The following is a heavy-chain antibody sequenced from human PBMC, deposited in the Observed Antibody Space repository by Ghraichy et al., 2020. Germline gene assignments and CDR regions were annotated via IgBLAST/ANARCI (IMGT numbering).Heavy chain of an antibody. CDR2: ISSSSIYI. J-gene: IGHJ5*02. CDR3: ARDLVVVVTAPEFDP. Sequence: GGSLRLSCAASGFTFSSYSMNWVRQAPGKGLEWVSSISSSSIYIYYADSVKGRFTISRDNAKNSLYLQMNSLRAEDTAVYYCARDLVVVVTAPEFDPWGQGTLVTVSS. CDR1: GFTFSSYS. V-gene: IGHV3-21*01. D-gene: IGHD2-21*02.